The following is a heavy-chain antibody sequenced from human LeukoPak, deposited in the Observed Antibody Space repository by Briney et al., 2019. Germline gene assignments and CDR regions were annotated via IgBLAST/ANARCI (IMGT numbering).Heavy chain of an antibody. CDR2: FDPEDGET. Sequence: ASVKVSCKVSGYTLTELSMHWVRQAPGKGLEWMGGFDPEDGETIYAQKFQGRVTMTEDTSTDTAYMELSSLRSEDTAVYYCATDRGFYGDNSEYYFDYWGQGTLVTVSS. J-gene: IGHJ4*02. D-gene: IGHD4/OR15-4a*01. CDR3: ATDRGFYGDNSEYYFDY. V-gene: IGHV1-24*01. CDR1: GYTLTELS.